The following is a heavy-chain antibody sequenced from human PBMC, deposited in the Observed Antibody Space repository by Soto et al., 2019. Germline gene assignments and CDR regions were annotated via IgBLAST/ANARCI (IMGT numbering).Heavy chain of an antibody. Sequence: QVQLVESGGGVVQPGRSLRLSCAASGFTFSSYAMHWVRQAPGKGLEWVAVISYDGSNKYYADSVKGRFTIYRDNSKNTMYMQMNSLRAEDTGGYYCARDHRDYGGNIYYFDYWGQGTLVTDSS. V-gene: IGHV3-30-3*01. CDR1: GFTFSSYA. CDR3: ARDHRDYGGNIYYFDY. J-gene: IGHJ4*02. CDR2: ISYDGSNK. D-gene: IGHD4-17*01.